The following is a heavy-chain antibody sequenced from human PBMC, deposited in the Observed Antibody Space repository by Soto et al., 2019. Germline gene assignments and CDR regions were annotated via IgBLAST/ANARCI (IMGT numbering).Heavy chain of an antibody. CDR1: EDTFTSYA. Sequence: QVHLVQSGAEVKKPGASVNVSCKGSEDTFTSYAIHWVRQAPGQGLEWMGWINTGNGNTKYSQKFQGRVTFTRDTSASTAYMELSSLRSDDTAVYYGANCAYDFWSGPPNWGQGTLVTVSS. J-gene: IGHJ4*02. D-gene: IGHD3-3*01. V-gene: IGHV1-3*04. CDR2: INTGNGNT. CDR3: ANCAYDFWSGPPN.